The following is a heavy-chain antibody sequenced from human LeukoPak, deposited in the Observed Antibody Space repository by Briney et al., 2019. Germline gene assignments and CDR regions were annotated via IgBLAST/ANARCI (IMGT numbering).Heavy chain of an antibody. V-gene: IGHV3-30*01. CDR3: ARWWLGVDP. CDR1: GFTFSSYA. D-gene: IGHD2-15*01. J-gene: IGHJ5*02. CDR2: ISYDGSNK. Sequence: GGSLRLSCAASGFTFSSYAMHGVRQAPGKGLEWVAVISYDGSNKYYADSVKGRFTISSDNSKNTLYLQMNSLRAEDTAVYYCARWWLGVDPWGQGTLVTVSS.